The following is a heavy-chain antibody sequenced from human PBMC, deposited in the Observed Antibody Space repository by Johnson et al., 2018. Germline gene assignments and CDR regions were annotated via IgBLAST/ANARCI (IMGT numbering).Heavy chain of an antibody. V-gene: IGHV3-30*18. D-gene: IGHD3-10*01. Sequence: QVQLVESGGGVVQPGRSLRLSCAASGFTFSSYGMHWVRTAPGKGLEWVAVISYDGSNKYYADSVKGRFTISRDNSQNTLYLQMNSQRAEDTAVYYWAKGAVLLWFGEPPSWGMDVWGQGTTVTVSS. J-gene: IGHJ6*02. CDR1: GFTFSSYG. CDR2: ISYDGSNK. CDR3: AKGAVLLWFGEPPSWGMDV.